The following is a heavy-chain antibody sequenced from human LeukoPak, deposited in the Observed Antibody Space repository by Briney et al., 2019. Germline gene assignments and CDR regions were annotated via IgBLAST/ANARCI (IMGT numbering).Heavy chain of an antibody. CDR3: ARPVEMATITRQYNWFDP. Sequence: ASVKVSCMASGYTFTGYYMHWVRQAPGQGLEWMGWINPNSGGTNYAQKFQGRVTMTRDTSISTAYMELSRLRSDDTAVYYCARPVEMATITRQYNWFDPWGQGTLVTVSS. V-gene: IGHV1-2*02. CDR2: INPNSGGT. D-gene: IGHD5-24*01. J-gene: IGHJ5*02. CDR1: GYTFTGYY.